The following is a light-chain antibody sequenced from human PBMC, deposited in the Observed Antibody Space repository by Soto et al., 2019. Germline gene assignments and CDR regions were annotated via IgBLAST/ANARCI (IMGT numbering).Light chain of an antibody. Sequence: DIQMTQSPSSLSASVGDRVTITCQASQDITTYLNWYQQKPGKAPKLLIYDASNLQTGVPSRFSGSGSGTDFTVTISNLQPEDIATYYCQQYDNLPLTFGGGTKVEIK. CDR3: QQYDNLPLT. CDR1: QDITTY. V-gene: IGKV1-33*01. J-gene: IGKJ4*01. CDR2: DAS.